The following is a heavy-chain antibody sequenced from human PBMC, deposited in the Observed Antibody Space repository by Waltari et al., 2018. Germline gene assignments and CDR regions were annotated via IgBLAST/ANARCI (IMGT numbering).Heavy chain of an antibody. CDR3: ARVGRIVGATSNYYYGMDV. D-gene: IGHD1-26*01. CDR2: IYYSGST. CDR1: GGSISSYY. Sequence: QVQLQESGPGLAKPSETLSLTCTVSGGSISSYYWSWIRQPPGQGLEWIGYIYYSGSTNYNPSLNGRVTISVDTSKNQFSLKLSSVTAADTAVYYCARVGRIVGATSNYYYGMDVWGQGTTVTVSS. J-gene: IGHJ6*02. V-gene: IGHV4-59*01.